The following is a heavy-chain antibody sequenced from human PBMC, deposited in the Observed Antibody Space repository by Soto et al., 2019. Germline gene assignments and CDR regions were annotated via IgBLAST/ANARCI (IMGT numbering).Heavy chain of an antibody. CDR2: ISGSGGGT. CDR1: GFTFSSYA. CDR3: AKGLYNTSPTGVGYMDV. J-gene: IGHJ6*03. D-gene: IGHD1-20*01. V-gene: IGHV3-23*01. Sequence: GGSLRLSCAASGFTFSSYAMSWVRQAPGKGLEWVSSISGSGGGTYYADSVKGRFTISRDNSKNTLYLQMNSLRAEDTAVYYCAKGLYNTSPTGVGYMDVWGKGTTVTVSS.